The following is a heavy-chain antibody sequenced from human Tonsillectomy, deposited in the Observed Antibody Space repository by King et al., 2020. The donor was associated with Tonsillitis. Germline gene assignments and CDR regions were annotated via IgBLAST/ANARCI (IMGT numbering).Heavy chain of an antibody. CDR1: GGTFSSYA. V-gene: IGHV1-69*12. CDR2: IIPMFGTA. D-gene: IGHD4/OR15-4a*01. Sequence: QLVQSGAEVKKPGSSVKVSCKASGGTFSSYAISWVRQAPGQGLEWMGGIIPMFGTANYAQKVQGRVTITADESTSTAYMELSSLRSEDTAVYYCARERRDYGDRGFDYWGQGTLVTVSS. CDR3: ARERRDYGDRGFDY. J-gene: IGHJ4*02.